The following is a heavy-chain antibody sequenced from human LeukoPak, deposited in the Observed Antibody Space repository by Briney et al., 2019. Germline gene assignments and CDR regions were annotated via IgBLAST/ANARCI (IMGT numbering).Heavy chain of an antibody. Sequence: SETLSLTCTVSGGSISSYYWSWIRQPAGKGLEWIGRIYTSGSTNYNPSLKSRVTMSVDTSKNQFSLKLSSVTAADTAVYYCANSYTAMVNFDYWGQGTLVTVSS. CDR1: GGSISSYY. V-gene: IGHV4-4*07. J-gene: IGHJ4*02. D-gene: IGHD5-18*01. CDR3: ANSYTAMVNFDY. CDR2: IYTSGST.